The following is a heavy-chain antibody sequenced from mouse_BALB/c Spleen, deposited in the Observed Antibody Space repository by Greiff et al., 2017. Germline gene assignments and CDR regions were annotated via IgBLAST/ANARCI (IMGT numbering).Heavy chain of an antibody. Sequence: QVQLQQSGAELMKPGASVKISCKATGYTFSSYWIEWVKQRPGHGLEWIGEILPGSGSTNYNEKFKGKATFTADTSSNTAYMQLSSLTSEDSAVYYCARFTTVVAWYFDVWGAGTTVTVSS. CDR2: ILPGSGST. V-gene: IGHV1-9*01. CDR1: GYTFSSYW. D-gene: IGHD1-1*01. J-gene: IGHJ1*01. CDR3: ARFTTVVAWYFDV.